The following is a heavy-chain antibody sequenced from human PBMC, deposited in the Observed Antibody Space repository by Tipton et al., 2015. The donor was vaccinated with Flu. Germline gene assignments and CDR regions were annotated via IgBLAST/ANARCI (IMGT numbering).Heavy chain of an antibody. D-gene: IGHD6-19*01. V-gene: IGHV3-23*01. J-gene: IGHJ4*02. CDR1: GDSISSDY. CDR2: IGGGGATT. CDR3: ARVIPEFVAGLSY. Sequence: LSLTCTISGDSISSDYYWGWIRQSPGKGLEWVSAIGGGGATTYFADSVKGRFTISRDNLRNTLSLQMNSLRAEDTAIYYCARVIPEFVAGLSYWGQGALVSVSS.